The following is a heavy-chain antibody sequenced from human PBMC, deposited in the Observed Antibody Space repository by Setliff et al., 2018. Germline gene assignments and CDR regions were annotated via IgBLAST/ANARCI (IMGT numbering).Heavy chain of an antibody. J-gene: IGHJ5*02. CDR3: LVAYTSSWYSSGFDP. CDR1: GLTFTSKW. V-gene: IGHV3-74*01. Sequence: GSLRLSCAASGLTFTSKWMHWVRQAPGKGLVWVSRINGDGSITSYADSVRGRFTISRDSSKNTLYLQMNSLRLEDTAVYYCLVAYTSSWYSSGFDPWGQGTLVTVS. CDR2: INGDGSIT. D-gene: IGHD6-13*01.